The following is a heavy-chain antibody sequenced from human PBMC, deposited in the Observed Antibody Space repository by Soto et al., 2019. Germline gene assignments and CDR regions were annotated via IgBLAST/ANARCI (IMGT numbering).Heavy chain of an antibody. Sequence: SETLSLTCTVSGGSISGNYIYWGWIRQPPGKGLECVASISYSGTTNSNPSLKSRVTLSVDTSKNQFSLRLTSVTAMDTAVYYCARVSDANDGSGYWTFDIWGQGTTVX. V-gene: IGHV4-39*01. D-gene: IGHD3-22*01. CDR2: ISYSGTT. CDR1: GGSISGNYIY. CDR3: ARVSDANDGSGYWTFDI. J-gene: IGHJ3*02.